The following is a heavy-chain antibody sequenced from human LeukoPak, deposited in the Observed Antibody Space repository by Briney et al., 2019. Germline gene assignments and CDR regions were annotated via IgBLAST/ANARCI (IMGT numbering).Heavy chain of an antibody. D-gene: IGHD3-22*01. CDR1: GYTFTSYG. CDR2: ISAYNGNT. J-gene: IGHJ4*02. Sequence: ASVKVSCTASGYTFTSYGISWVRQAPGQGLEWMGWISAYNGNTNYAQKLQGRVTMTTDTSTSTAYMELRSLRSDDTAVYYCARHYYDSSGYLWDYWGQGTLVTVSS. V-gene: IGHV1-18*01. CDR3: ARHYYDSSGYLWDY.